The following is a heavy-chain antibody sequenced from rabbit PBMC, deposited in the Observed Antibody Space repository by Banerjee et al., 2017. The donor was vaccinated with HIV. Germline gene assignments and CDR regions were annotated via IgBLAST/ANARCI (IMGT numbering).Heavy chain of an antibody. CDR2: IYATDGST. CDR1: GFSFISAS. CDR3: AREGGDYGLNAFDP. D-gene: IGHD2-1*01. J-gene: IGHJ2*01. V-gene: IGHV1S45*01. Sequence: QEQLEESGGDLVKPGASLTLTCTVSGFSFISASMCWVRQAPGKGLEWIGCIYATDGSTDYATWAKGRFTISKPSSTTVTLQMTSLTVADTATYFCAREGGDYGLNAFDPWGPGTLVTVS.